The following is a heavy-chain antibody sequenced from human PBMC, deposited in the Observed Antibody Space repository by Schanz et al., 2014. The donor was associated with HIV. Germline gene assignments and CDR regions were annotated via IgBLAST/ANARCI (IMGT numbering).Heavy chain of an antibody. V-gene: IGHV4-34*01. CDR2: INHGGGP. J-gene: IGHJ6*02. Sequence: QVQLKQWGAGLLKPSETLSLTCAVYGGSLSGHYWSWIRQSPGKGLEWIGEINHGGGPNYNASLKRGVTITTDASKRKFSLEVISVTAADTAVYYCARQGEDSVAARWFSGVDVWGQGTTVIVSS. CDR1: GGSLSGHY. CDR3: ARQGEDSVAARWFSGVDV. D-gene: IGHD6-6*01.